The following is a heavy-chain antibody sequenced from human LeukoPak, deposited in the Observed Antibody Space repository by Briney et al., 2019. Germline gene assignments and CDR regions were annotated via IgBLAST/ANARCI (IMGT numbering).Heavy chain of an antibody. CDR2: ISGSGGST. V-gene: IGHV3-23*01. J-gene: IGHJ5*02. Sequence: GGSLKLSCAASGFTFSSYAMSWVRQAPGKGLEWVSAISGSGGSTYYADSVKGRFTISRDNSKNTLYLQMNSLRAEDTAVYYCAKDSYWGLELKGYNWFDPWGQGTLVTVSS. D-gene: IGHD7-27*01. CDR1: GFTFSSYA. CDR3: AKDSYWGLELKGYNWFDP.